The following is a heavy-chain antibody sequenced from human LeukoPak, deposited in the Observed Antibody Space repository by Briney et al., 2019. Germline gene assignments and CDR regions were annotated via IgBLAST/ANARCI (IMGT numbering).Heavy chain of an antibody. V-gene: IGHV5-51*01. J-gene: IGHJ4*02. CDR1: GYPFTNYW. CDR2: IYPGDSDT. Sequence: HGESLEISCEGSGYPFTNYWIDWVRPLPGKGLEWMGIIYPGDSDTRYSPSFQGQVTISVDKSINTAYLQWSNLEASDTAMYYCARRMVRGVITSPFDYWGQGTLLTVSS. D-gene: IGHD3-10*01. CDR3: ARRMVRGVITSPFDY.